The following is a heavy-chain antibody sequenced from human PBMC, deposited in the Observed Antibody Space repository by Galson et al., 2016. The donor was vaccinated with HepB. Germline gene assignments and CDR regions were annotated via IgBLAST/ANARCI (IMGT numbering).Heavy chain of an antibody. CDR2: IRGSDGST. J-gene: IGHJ4*02. D-gene: IGHD2-21*02. Sequence: SLRLSCAASGFTFSSYVMSWVRQAPGKGLEWVSSIRGSDGSTYYADSVKGRFTISRDNSKNTLYLQMISLSPEDTAVYFCARVRYASLVVPGNPIGYWGQGALVTVSS. CDR3: ARVRYASLVVPGNPIGY. V-gene: IGHV3-23*01. CDR1: GFTFSSYV.